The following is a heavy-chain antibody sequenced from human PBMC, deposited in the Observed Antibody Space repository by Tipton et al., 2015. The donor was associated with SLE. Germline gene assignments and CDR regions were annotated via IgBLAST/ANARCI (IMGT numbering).Heavy chain of an antibody. D-gene: IGHD1-14*01. CDR3: AKVVSGIRYFDL. J-gene: IGHJ2*01. CDR2: ISGSGRST. CDR1: GGSFSGYY. Sequence: LSLTCAVYGGSFSGYYWSCIRQAPGKGLECVSAISGSGRSTYYADSVKGRFTISRDNSKNTLYLQMNSLIAEDMAVYYCAKVVSGIRYFDLWGSGTLVTVSS. V-gene: IGHV3-23*01.